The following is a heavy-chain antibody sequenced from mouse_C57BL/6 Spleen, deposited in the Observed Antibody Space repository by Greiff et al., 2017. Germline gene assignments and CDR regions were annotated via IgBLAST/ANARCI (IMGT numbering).Heavy chain of an antibody. D-gene: IGHD2-3*01. Sequence: QVQLQQPGAELVKPGASVKMSCKASGYTFTSYWITWVKQRPGQGLEWIGDIYPGSGSTNYNEKFKSKATLTVDTSSSTAYMQLSSLTSEDSAVYYCARFFDGYFYFDVWGTGTTVTVSS. J-gene: IGHJ1*03. V-gene: IGHV1-55*01. CDR3: ARFFDGYFYFDV. CDR2: IYPGSGST. CDR1: GYTFTSYW.